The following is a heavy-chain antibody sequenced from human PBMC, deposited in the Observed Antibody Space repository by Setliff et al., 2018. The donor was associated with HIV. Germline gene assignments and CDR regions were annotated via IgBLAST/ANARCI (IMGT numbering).Heavy chain of an antibody. Sequence: GSLRLSCAASGFTFSTNGMHWVRQAPGKGLEWISFIGPSSSPIFYADSVKGRFTISRDNAKNSLYLQMTSLRVEDTAVYYCARKSGSFNYEDYWGQGTLVTVS. CDR1: GFTFSTNG. CDR3: ARKSGSFNYEDY. J-gene: IGHJ4*02. D-gene: IGHD1-26*01. CDR2: IGPSSSPI. V-gene: IGHV3-48*01.